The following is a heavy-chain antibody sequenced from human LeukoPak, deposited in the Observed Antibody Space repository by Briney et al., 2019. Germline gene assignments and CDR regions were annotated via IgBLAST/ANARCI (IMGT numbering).Heavy chain of an antibody. D-gene: IGHD3-22*01. Sequence: SETLSLTCTVSGGSISSGSYYWSWIRQPAGKGLEWIGRIYTSGSTNYNPSLKSRVTISVDTSKNQFSLKLSSATAADTAVYYCARGKRYYYDSSGYYLAPHFDYWGQGTLVTVSS. CDR3: ARGKRYYYDSSGYYLAPHFDY. CDR1: GGSISSGSYY. CDR2: IYTSGST. V-gene: IGHV4-61*02. J-gene: IGHJ4*02.